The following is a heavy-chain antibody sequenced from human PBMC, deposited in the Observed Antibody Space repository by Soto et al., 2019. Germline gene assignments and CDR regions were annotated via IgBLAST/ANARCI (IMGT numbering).Heavy chain of an antibody. Sequence: SVKVSCKASGGTFSSYAISWVRQAPGQGLEWMGGIIPIFGTANYVQNFQGRVTITADESTSTDYMELSSLRSEDTAVYYCARSSLYYDILTGYGYFDYWGQGTLVTVSS. CDR3: ARSSLYYDILTGYGYFDY. V-gene: IGHV1-69*13. J-gene: IGHJ4*02. CDR2: IIPIFGTA. D-gene: IGHD3-9*01. CDR1: GGTFSSYA.